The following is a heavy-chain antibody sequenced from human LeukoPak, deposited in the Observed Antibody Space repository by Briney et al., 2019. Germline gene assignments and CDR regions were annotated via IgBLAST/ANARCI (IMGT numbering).Heavy chain of an antibody. Sequence: GGSLRLSCAASGFTFSSYGMHWVRQAPGKGLEWVAVIWYDGSNKYYADSVKGRFTISRDNSKNTLYLQMNSLRAEDTAVYYCARAKRRDISHLWGGGFHYYYGMDVWGQGTTVTASS. CDR1: GFTFSSYG. V-gene: IGHV3-33*01. J-gene: IGHJ6*02. D-gene: IGHD2-15*01. CDR2: IWYDGSNK. CDR3: ARAKRRDISHLWGGGFHYYYGMDV.